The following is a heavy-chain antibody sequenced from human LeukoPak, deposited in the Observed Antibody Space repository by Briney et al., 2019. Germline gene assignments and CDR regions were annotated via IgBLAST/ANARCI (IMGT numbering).Heavy chain of an antibody. CDR1: GYSFTSYW. CDR3: ARQSTFGGVIVMDY. D-gene: IGHD3-16*02. J-gene: IGHJ4*02. CDR2: IYPGDSDT. V-gene: IGHV5-51*01. Sequence: GESLQISCQGSGYSFTSYWIGWVRQLPGKGLEWMGIIYPGDSDTRYSPSFQGQVAISADKSISTAYLQWSSLKASDTAMYYCARQSTFGGVIVMDYWGQGTLVTVSS.